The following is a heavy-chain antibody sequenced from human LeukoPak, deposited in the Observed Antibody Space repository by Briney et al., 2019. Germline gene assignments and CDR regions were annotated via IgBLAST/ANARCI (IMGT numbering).Heavy chain of an antibody. D-gene: IGHD6-13*01. CDR3: ARVRQQLVGEGYYYYYYMDV. V-gene: IGHV4-34*01. Sequence: SETLSLTCAVYGGSFSGYYWSWIRQPPGKGLEWIGEINHSGSTNYNPSLKSRVTISVDTSKNQFSLKLSSVTAADTAVYYCARVRQQLVGEGYYYYYYMDVWGKGTTVTVSS. J-gene: IGHJ6*03. CDR1: GGSFSGYY. CDR2: INHSGST.